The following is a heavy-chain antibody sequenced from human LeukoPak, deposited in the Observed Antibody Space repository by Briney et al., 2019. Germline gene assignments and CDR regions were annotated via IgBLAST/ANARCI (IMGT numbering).Heavy chain of an antibody. CDR3: ARVSCSTTSCYDRAFDI. Sequence: PGGSLRLSCAASGFSFSSYGMHWVRQAPGKGLEWVASLWYDGTNKYYADSVKGRFTISRDNSKNTLYLQMNSLRVEDTAVYYCARVSCSTTSCYDRAFDIWGQGTMVTVSS. V-gene: IGHV3-33*01. D-gene: IGHD2-2*01. CDR1: GFSFSSYG. CDR2: LWYDGTNK. J-gene: IGHJ3*02.